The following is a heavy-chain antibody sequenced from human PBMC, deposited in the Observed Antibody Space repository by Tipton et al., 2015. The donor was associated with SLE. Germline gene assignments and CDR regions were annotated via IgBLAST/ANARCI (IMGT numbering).Heavy chain of an antibody. V-gene: IGHV3-30*04. CDR1: GFTFSSYA. CDR3: AKELIAGSILTGLDY. Sequence: RSLRLSCAVSGFTFSSYALHWVRQAPGQGLEWVAVISYDGSKKYYADSVKGRFTTSRDNSKNTLYLQMNSLRAEDTAVYYCAKELIAGSILTGLDYWGQGTLVTVSS. D-gene: IGHD7-27*01. J-gene: IGHJ4*02. CDR2: ISYDGSKK.